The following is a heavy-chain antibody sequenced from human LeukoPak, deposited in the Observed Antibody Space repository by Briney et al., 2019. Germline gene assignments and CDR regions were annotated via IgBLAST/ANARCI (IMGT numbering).Heavy chain of an antibody. J-gene: IGHJ4*02. CDR2: ISAYNGNT. D-gene: IGHD3-10*01. V-gene: IGHV1-18*04. CDR3: ARDGDYFYGSGSYRDY. CDR1: GYTFTSYG. Sequence: ASVKVSCKASGYTFTSYGISRVRQAPGQGLEWMGWISAYNGNTNYAQKLQGRVTMTTDTSTSTAYMELRSLRSDDTAVYYCARDGDYFYGSGSYRDYWGQGTLVTVSS.